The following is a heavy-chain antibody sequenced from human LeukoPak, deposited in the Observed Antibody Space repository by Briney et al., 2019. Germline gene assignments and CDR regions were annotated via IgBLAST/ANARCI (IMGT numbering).Heavy chain of an antibody. CDR3: ARLPWVQLWLGGCSGGSCYYY. J-gene: IGHJ4*02. CDR1: GGSISGTNW. V-gene: IGHV4-4*02. CDR2: ISLAGQT. D-gene: IGHD2-15*01. Sequence: GTLSLTCGVSGGSISGTNWWSWVRQPPGQGLEWIGEISLAGQTNYNPSLNGRVTMSVDTSKNQFSLKLSSVTAADTAVYYCARLPWVQLWLGGCSGGSCYYYWGQGTLVTVSS.